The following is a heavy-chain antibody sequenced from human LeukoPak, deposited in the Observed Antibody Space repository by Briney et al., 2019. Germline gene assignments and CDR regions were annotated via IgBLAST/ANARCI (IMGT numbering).Heavy chain of an antibody. Sequence: SVKVSCKVSGCTLTELSMDWVQQAPGKGLEWIGGFDPEDGETIYAQKLQGRVTMTEDTSTDTAYMELSSLRSEDTAVYYCATYHAIRPYCFDYWGQGTLVTVSS. J-gene: IGHJ4*02. CDR2: FDPEDGET. CDR1: GCTLTELS. V-gene: IGHV1-24*01. D-gene: IGHD2-8*01. CDR3: ATYHAIRPYCFDY.